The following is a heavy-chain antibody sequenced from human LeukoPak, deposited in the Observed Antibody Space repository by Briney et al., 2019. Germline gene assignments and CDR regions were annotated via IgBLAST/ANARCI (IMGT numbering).Heavy chain of an antibody. V-gene: IGHV3-23*01. J-gene: IGHJ2*01. Sequence: GGSLRLSCAASGFTFSSYGMSWVRQAPGKGLEWVSAISGSGGSTYYADSVKGRLTISRDNSKNTLYLQMNSLRAEDTAVYYCAKGPIYDILTGYSAPEYFDLWGRGTLVTVSS. CDR1: GFTFSSYG. D-gene: IGHD3-9*01. CDR3: AKGPIYDILTGYSAPEYFDL. CDR2: ISGSGGST.